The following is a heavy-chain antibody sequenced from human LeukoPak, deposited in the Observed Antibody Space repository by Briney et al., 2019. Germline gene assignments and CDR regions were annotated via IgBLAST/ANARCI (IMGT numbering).Heavy chain of an antibody. V-gene: IGHV3-11*04. J-gene: IGHJ6*03. CDR2: ISSSGSTI. CDR3: ARDGVGATSYYYYMDV. CDR1: GFTFSDYY. Sequence: SGGSLRLSCAASGFTFSDYYMSWIRQAPGKGLEWVSYISSSGSTIYYADSVKGRFTISRDDAQNSVSLQMNSLRAEDTAVYYCARDGVGATSYYYYMDVWGKGTTVTVSS. D-gene: IGHD1-26*01.